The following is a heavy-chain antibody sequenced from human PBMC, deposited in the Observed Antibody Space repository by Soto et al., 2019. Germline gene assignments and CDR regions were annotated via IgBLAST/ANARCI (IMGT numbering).Heavy chain of an antibody. J-gene: IGHJ5*02. Sequence: SETLSLTCTVSGGSISSSFWSWIRRPPGKGLEWIGYFYYGGNANYNPSLKSRVTISVDTSKNQSPLKLTSVTAADTAVYYCAGAATTMVQLDPWGQGTMVTVSS. V-gene: IGHV4-59*01. D-gene: IGHD3-10*01. CDR2: FYYGGNA. CDR1: GGSISSSF. CDR3: AGAATTMVQLDP.